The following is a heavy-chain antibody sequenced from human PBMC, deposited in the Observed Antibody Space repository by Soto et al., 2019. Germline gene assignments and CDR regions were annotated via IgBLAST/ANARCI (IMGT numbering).Heavy chain of an antibody. CDR3: AREGGYYYYGMDV. J-gene: IGHJ6*02. V-gene: IGHV3-72*01. D-gene: IGHD3-16*01. CDR1: GFTFSDHY. CDR2: TRNKANSYTT. Sequence: EVQLVESGGGLVQPGGSLRLSCAASGFTFSDHYMDWVRQAPGKGLEWVGRTRNKANSYTTEYAASVKGRFTISRDDLKHSLYLQMNSLKAEDTAVYYWAREGGYYYYGMDVWGQGTTVTVSS.